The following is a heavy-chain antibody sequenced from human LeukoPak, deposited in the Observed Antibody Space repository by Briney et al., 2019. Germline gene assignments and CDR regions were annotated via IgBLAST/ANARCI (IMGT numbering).Heavy chain of an antibody. CDR1: GFNFSSYG. CDR2: IRYDGSNK. D-gene: IGHD2-15*01. CDR3: AKDLRYCSGGSCYGAYYYYMDV. V-gene: IGHV3-30*02. Sequence: PGGSLSLSCAASGFNFSSYGMHWVRQAPGKGLEWVAFIRYDGSNKYYADSVKGRFTISRDNSKNTLYLQMNSLRAEDTAVYYCAKDLRYCSGGSCYGAYYYYMDVWGKGTTVTVSS. J-gene: IGHJ6*03.